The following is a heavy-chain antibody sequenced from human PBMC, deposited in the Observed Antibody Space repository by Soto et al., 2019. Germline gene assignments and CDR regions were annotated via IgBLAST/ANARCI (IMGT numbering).Heavy chain of an antibody. CDR1: GYSFSNYA. V-gene: IGHV1-3*01. D-gene: IGHD3-22*01. CDR2: INAGNGDT. CDR3: AKDTYYHDSSGYYIFDY. Sequence: EASVKVSCKASGYSFSNYAVNWVRQAPGQRLEWMGWINAGNGDTRYSQNFQGRVTITRDTSATTAYMELSSLTSEDTAVYYCAKDTYYHDSSGYYIFDYWGQGTLVTVSS. J-gene: IGHJ4*02.